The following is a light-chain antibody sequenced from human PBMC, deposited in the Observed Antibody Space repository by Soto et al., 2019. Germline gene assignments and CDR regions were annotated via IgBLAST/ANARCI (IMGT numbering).Light chain of an antibody. CDR1: SSDVGGYNY. J-gene: IGLJ1*01. CDR2: DVS. V-gene: IGLV2-14*03. Sequence: SVLTQPASVSGSPGEWITISCPGTSSDVGGYNYVSWYQHHPGKAPKLIIYDVSNRPSGVSIRFSGSKSDNTASLTISGLQPEDEADYHCSSYTTSNTRQIVFGTGTKVTVL. CDR3: SSYTTSNTRQIV.